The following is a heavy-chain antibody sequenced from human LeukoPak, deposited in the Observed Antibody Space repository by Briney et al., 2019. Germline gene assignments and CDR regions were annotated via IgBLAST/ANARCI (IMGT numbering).Heavy chain of an antibody. CDR3: ARGDDFWSGYYTLDY. D-gene: IGHD3-3*01. Sequence: SETLSLTCTVSGGSISGSSYYWGWIRQPPGKGLEWIGSIYYSGSTYYNPSLKSRVTISVDTSKNQFSLKLSSVTAADTAVYYCARGDDFWSGYYTLDYWGQGTLVTVSS. CDR2: IYYSGST. J-gene: IGHJ4*02. CDR1: GGSISGSSYY. V-gene: IGHV4-39*07.